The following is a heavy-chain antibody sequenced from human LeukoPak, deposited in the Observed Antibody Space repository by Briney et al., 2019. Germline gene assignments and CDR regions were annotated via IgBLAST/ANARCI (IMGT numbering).Heavy chain of an antibody. CDR3: ARNYGSGSYSPFDI. J-gene: IGHJ3*02. D-gene: IGHD3-10*01. CDR2: IYYSGST. CDR1: GGSISNGGYY. V-gene: IGHV4-31*03. Sequence: SQTLSLTCTVSGGSISNGGYYWSWIRQHPGKGLEWIGYIYYSGSTYYNPSLKCRVTIAVDTSKNQSSLKLSSVTAADTAVYYCARNYGSGSYSPFDIWGQGTMVTVSS.